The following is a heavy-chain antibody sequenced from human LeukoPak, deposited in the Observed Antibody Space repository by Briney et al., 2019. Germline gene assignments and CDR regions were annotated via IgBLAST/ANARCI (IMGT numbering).Heavy chain of an antibody. D-gene: IGHD2-15*01. J-gene: IGHJ4*02. CDR2: ISYDGSNK. V-gene: IGHV3-30*04. Sequence: GGTLRLSCAASGFIFSNYAMHWVRQAPGKGLEWVAVISYDGSNKYYADSVKGRFTISRDNAKNTLYLQMNSLRAGDTAVYYCASTPNGVAAIYFDYWGQGTLVTVSS. CDR1: GFIFSNYA. CDR3: ASTPNGVAAIYFDY.